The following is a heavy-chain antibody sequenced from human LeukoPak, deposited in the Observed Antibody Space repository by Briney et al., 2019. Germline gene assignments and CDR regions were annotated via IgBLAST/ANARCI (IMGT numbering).Heavy chain of an antibody. CDR3: ARDKSGYSSGWYYFDY. Sequence: GGSLRLSCAASGFIFSDYYMSWVRQAPGKGLEYVSAISSNGGSTYYANSVKGRFTISRDNSKNTLYLQMGSLRAEDMAVYYCARDKSGYSSGWYYFDYWGQGTLVTVSS. D-gene: IGHD6-19*01. CDR1: GFIFSDYY. CDR2: ISSNGGST. V-gene: IGHV3-64*01. J-gene: IGHJ4*02.